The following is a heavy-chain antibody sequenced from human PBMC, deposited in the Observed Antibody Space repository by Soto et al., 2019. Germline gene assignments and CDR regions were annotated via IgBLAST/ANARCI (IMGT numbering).Heavy chain of an antibody. CDR2: TYYRSKWYN. D-gene: IGHD3-3*01. CDR1: WDRVSSNSAA. J-gene: IGHJ4*02. CDR3: ARERPHDPIRVFGVVSFDY. V-gene: IGHV6-1*01. Sequence: SQTLSLTCTISWDRVSSNSAAWNWIRQSPSRGLEWLGRTYYRSKWYNDYAVSVKSRITINPDTSKNQFSLQLNSVTPEDTAVYYCARERPHDPIRVFGVVSFDYWGQGTLVTVSS.